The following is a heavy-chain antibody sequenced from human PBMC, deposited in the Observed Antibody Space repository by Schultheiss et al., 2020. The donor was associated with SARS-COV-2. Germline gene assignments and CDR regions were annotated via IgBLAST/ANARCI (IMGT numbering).Heavy chain of an antibody. J-gene: IGHJ6*02. CDR2: VFFTGRT. D-gene: IGHD1-26*01. V-gene: IGHV4-59*08. CDR1: GASISGYH. CDR3: ARHRERIAGIVGWAYGVDV. Sequence: SETLSLTCTVSGASISGYHWSWMRQPPGKGLEWVGHVFFTGRTDHNPSLKSRVFMSVDTSKNQFSLKLNSVTAADTAVYYCARHRERIAGIVGWAYGVDVWGQGTTVTVSS.